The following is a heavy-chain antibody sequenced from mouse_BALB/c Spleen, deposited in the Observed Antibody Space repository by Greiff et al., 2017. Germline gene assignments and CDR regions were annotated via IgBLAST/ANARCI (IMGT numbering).Heavy chain of an antibody. Sequence: EVQLQQSGPGLVKPSQSLSLTCTVTGYSITSDYAWNWIRQFPGNKLEWMGYISYSGSTSYNPSLKSRISITRDTSKNQFFLQLNSVTTEDTATYYCARYYGNYGAYWGQGTLVTVSA. J-gene: IGHJ3*01. D-gene: IGHD2-1*01. CDR1: GYSITSDYA. V-gene: IGHV3-2*02. CDR2: ISYSGST. CDR3: ARYYGNYGAY.